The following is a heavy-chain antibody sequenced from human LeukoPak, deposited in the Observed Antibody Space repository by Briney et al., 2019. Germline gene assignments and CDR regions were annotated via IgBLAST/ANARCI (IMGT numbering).Heavy chain of an antibody. D-gene: IGHD2-2*01. CDR3: ARGYCSSTSCYSLDY. J-gene: IGHJ4*02. CDR1: GYTLTNYG. V-gene: IGHV1-18*01. CDR2: ISAYNGNT. Sequence: GASVKVSCKASGYTLTNYGISWVRQAPGQGLEWMGWISAYNGNTNYAQKLQGRVTMTTDTSTSTAYMELRSLRSDDTAVYYCARGYCSSTSCYSLDYWGQGTLVTVSS.